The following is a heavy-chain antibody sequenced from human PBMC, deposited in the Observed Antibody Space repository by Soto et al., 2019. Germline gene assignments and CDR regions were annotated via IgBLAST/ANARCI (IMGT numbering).Heavy chain of an antibody. CDR1: GFTVSSNY. J-gene: IGHJ4*02. CDR2: IYSGGST. D-gene: IGHD2-2*01. Sequence: GRSLRLSCAASGFTVSSNYMSWVRQAPGKGLEWVSVIYSGGSTYYADSVKGRFTISRHNSKNTLYLQMNSLRAEDTAVYYCARVRIVVVPAAHVSYFDYWGQGTLVTVSS. V-gene: IGHV3-53*04. CDR3: ARVRIVVVPAAHVSYFDY.